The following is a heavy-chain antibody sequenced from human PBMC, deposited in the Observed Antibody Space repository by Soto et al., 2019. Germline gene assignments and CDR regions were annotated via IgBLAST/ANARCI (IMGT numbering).Heavy chain of an antibody. V-gene: IGHV4-34*01. CDR2: INHTGGT. Sequence: SATLCLTCAVYGVYVNCYYWNWIRPPPGKGLEWIGEINHTGGTHYNPSLKSRVTMSVDTSKNQFSLRLSSVTAADTAIYYCATRITVFGLLIPPFDPWGQGTQVTVSS. CDR1: GVYVNCYY. J-gene: IGHJ5*02. D-gene: IGHD3-3*01. CDR3: ATRITVFGLLIPPFDP.